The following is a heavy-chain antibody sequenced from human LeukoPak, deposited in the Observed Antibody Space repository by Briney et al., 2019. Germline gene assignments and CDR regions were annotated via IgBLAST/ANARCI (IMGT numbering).Heavy chain of an antibody. CDR3: ATDSPSAMVRGVIIGY. J-gene: IGHJ4*02. CDR2: FDPEDGER. Sequence: ASGKVSCKVAGYTLTELSMHWVRQAAGKGRGGRGGFDPEDGERIYAQKFQGRVTMPEDTSTDTAYMALSSLRSEDTPVYYCATDSPSAMVRGVIIGYWGQGTLVTVPS. D-gene: IGHD3-10*01. CDR1: GYTLTELS. V-gene: IGHV1-24*01.